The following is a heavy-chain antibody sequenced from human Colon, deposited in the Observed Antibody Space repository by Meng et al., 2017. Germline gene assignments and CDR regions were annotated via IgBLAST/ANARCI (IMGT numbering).Heavy chain of an antibody. CDR3: ARGNWGNYFFDS. D-gene: IGHD7-27*01. CDR1: GGSISSYS. Sequence: SETLSLTCTVSGGSISSYSWNWVRQPPGKGLEWIGYVYYGGSSSYNPSLKSRVTISVATTKTQFSLMLTYLTAADTAMYYCARGNWGNYFFDSWGQGALVTVSS. CDR2: VYYGGSS. V-gene: IGHV4-59*01. J-gene: IGHJ4*02.